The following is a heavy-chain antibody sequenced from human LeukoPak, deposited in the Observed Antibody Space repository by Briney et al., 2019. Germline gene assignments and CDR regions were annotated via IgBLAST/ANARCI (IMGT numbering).Heavy chain of an antibody. CDR1: GYTFTSYG. D-gene: IGHD6-13*01. V-gene: IGHV1-18*04. Sequence: ASVKVSCKASGYTFTSYGISWVRQAPGQGLEWMGWISAYNGNTNYAQKLRGRVTMTTDTSTSTAYMELRSLRSDDTAVYYCARDWSGDIVAATAFDYWGQGTLVTVSS. J-gene: IGHJ4*02. CDR3: ARDWSGDIVAATAFDY. CDR2: ISAYNGNT.